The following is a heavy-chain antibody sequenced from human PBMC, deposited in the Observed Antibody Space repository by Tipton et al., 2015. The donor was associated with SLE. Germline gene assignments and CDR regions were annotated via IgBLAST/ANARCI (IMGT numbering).Heavy chain of an antibody. CDR2: INHSGST. J-gene: IGHJ1*01. V-gene: IGHV4-34*01. CDR3: ARYGTYDGSRYFQH. D-gene: IGHD1-26*01. Sequence: TLSLTCAVYGGSFSGYYWGWIRQPPGKGLEWIGEINHSGSTNYNPSLKSRVTISVDTSKNQFSLKLSSVTAADMAVYYCARYGTYDGSRYFQHWGQGTLVTVSS. CDR1: GGSFSGYY.